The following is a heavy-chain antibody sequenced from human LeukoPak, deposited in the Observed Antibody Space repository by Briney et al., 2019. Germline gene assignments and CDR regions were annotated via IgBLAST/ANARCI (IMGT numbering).Heavy chain of an antibody. CDR3: ARDLYYGSGSYYYYYYMDV. J-gene: IGHJ6*03. CDR2: IYTSGST. D-gene: IGHD3-10*01. Sequence: SETLSLTCTVSGGSISSYYWSWIRQPAGKGLEWIGRIYTSGSTNYNPSLKSRVTMSVDTSKNQFSLKLSSVTAADTAVYYCARDLYYGSGSYYYYYYMDVWGKGTTVTISS. CDR1: GGSISSYY. V-gene: IGHV4-4*07.